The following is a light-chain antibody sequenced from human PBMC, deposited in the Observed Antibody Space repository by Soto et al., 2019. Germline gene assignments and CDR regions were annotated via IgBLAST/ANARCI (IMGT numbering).Light chain of an antibody. Sequence: QSALTQPASVSGSPGQSITISCTGTSSDVGGYNYDSWYQQHPGKAPKLMIYEVSNRPSGVSNRCSGSKSGNTASLTISGLQAEDEADYYCSSYTSSSTLVFGGGTKLTVL. CDR1: SSDVGGYNY. CDR3: SSYTSSSTLV. V-gene: IGLV2-14*01. CDR2: EVS. J-gene: IGLJ2*01.